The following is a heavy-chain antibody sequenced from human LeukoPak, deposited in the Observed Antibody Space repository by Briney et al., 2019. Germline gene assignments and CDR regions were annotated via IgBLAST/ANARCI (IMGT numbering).Heavy chain of an antibody. Sequence: PGGSLRLSCAASGFTFSDHYMDWVRQAPGKGLERVGRSRNKASTYTTEYAASVKGRFTVSRDDSKNSVYLQMNSLKTEDTAVYYCTRSDSSGYVNYWGQGTLVTVSS. D-gene: IGHD3-22*01. CDR2: SRNKASTYTT. CDR3: TRSDSSGYVNY. V-gene: IGHV3-72*01. J-gene: IGHJ4*02. CDR1: GFTFSDHY.